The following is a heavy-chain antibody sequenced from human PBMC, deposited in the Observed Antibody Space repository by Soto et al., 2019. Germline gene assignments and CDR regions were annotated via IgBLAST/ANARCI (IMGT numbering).Heavy chain of an antibody. CDR1: GGTFSSYT. Sequence: QVQLVQSGAEVKKPGSSVKVSCKASGGTFSSYTISWVRQAPGQGLEWMGRIIPILGIANYAQKYQGRVTITADKSTSTAYMELSSLRSEDTAVYYCARDQYDIEQGPDYYYMDVWGKGTTVTVSS. D-gene: IGHD1-1*01. CDR2: IIPILGIA. J-gene: IGHJ6*03. CDR3: ARDQYDIEQGPDYYYMDV. V-gene: IGHV1-69*08.